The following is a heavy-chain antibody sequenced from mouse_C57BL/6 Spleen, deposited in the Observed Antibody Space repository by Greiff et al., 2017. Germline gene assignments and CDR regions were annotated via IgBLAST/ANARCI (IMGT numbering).Heavy chain of an antibody. CDR1: GYTFTSYW. V-gene: IGHV1-5*01. J-gene: IGHJ1*03. CDR3: TTDTTVVGSLDWYFDV. Sequence: VQLKQSGTVLARPGASVKMSCKTSGYTFTSYWLHWVQQRPGQGLEWIGAIYPGNSDTSYNQKFKGKATLTAVTSASTADMELSSLTNGDSAVXYWTTDTTVVGSLDWYFDVWGTGTTVTVSS. CDR2: IYPGNSDT. D-gene: IGHD1-1*01.